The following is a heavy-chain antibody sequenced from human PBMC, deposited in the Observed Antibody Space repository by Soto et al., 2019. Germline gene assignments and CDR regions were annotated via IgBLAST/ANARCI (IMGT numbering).Heavy chain of an antibody. J-gene: IGHJ3*02. CDR3: AHRPYYYDSSGYLEGDAFDI. CDR2: IYWDDDK. Sequence: QITLKESGPTLVKPTQTLTLTCTFSGFSLSTSGVGVGWIRQPPGKALEWLALIYWDDDKRYSQSLKSRLTITKDTYKSQVVLTMTNMDPVDTATYYCAHRPYYYDSSGYLEGDAFDIWGQGTMVTVSS. V-gene: IGHV2-5*02. CDR1: GFSLSTSGVG. D-gene: IGHD3-22*01.